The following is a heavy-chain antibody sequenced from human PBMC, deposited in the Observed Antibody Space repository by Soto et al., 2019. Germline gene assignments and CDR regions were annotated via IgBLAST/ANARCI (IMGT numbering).Heavy chain of an antibody. D-gene: IGHD3-10*01. V-gene: IGHV3-48*02. CDR2: ISSSSSTI. J-gene: IGHJ4*02. Sequence: GGSLRLSCAASGFTFSSYSMNWVRQAPGKGLEWVSYISSSSSTIYYADSVKGRSTISRDNAKNSLYLQMNSLRDEDTAVYYCARATMVRGGGYFDYWGQGTLVTVSS. CDR3: ARATMVRGGGYFDY. CDR1: GFTFSSYS.